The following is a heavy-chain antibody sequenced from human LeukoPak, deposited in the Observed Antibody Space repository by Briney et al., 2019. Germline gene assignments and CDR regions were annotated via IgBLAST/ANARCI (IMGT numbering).Heavy chain of an antibody. V-gene: IGHV4-61*02. CDR3: ARSIRDAFDI. Sequence: PSETLSLTCTVSGGSISSGSYYWSWIRQPAGKGLEWIGRIYTSGSTNYNPSLKSRVTISVDTSKNQFSLKLSSVTAADTAVYYCARSIRDAFDIWGQGTMVTVSS. CDR2: IYTSGST. D-gene: IGHD6-6*01. CDR1: GGSISSGSYY. J-gene: IGHJ3*02.